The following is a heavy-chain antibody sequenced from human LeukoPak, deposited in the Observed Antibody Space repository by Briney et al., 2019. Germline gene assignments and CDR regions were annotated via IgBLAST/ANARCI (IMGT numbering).Heavy chain of an antibody. CDR3: ARDLSYVDGDHYFDY. Sequence: SQTLSLTCTVSGGSISSGDYYWSWIRQPPGKGLEWVGYIYYSGSTYYNPSLKSRVTISVDTSKSQFSLKLSSVTAAHTAVYYCARDLSYVDGDHYFDYWGQGTLVTVSS. CDR2: IYYSGST. D-gene: IGHD2/OR15-2a*01. V-gene: IGHV4-30-4*01. CDR1: GGSISSGDYY. J-gene: IGHJ4*02.